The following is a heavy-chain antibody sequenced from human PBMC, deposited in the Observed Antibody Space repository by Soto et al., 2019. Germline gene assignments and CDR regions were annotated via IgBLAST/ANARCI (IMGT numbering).Heavy chain of an antibody. V-gene: IGHV1-69*01. Sequence: STQVSCQGSRGTISSNAISCVRQAPGQGLDWMGGIIPIFGTANYAQKFQGRVTITADESTSTAYMELSSLRSEDTAVYYCARVIPYDSSGYRYEYYFDYWGQGNLVTVPA. CDR3: ARVIPYDSSGYRYEYYFDY. CDR2: IIPIFGTA. D-gene: IGHD3-22*01. J-gene: IGHJ4*02. CDR1: RGTISSNA.